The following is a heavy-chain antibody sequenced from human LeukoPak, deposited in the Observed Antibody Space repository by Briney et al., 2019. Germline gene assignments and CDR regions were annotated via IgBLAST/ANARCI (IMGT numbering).Heavy chain of an antibody. Sequence: PGGSLRLSCAASGFTLSSYWMLWVRHAPGKGLVWVSRIHSDGSSTNYADSVKGRFTISRDNAKNTLYLQMNSLRGEDTAVYYCARGGSTWLDYWGQGTLVTVSS. D-gene: IGHD5/OR15-5a*01. CDR2: IHSDGSST. CDR1: GFTLSSYW. J-gene: IGHJ4*02. V-gene: IGHV3-74*01. CDR3: ARGGSTWLDY.